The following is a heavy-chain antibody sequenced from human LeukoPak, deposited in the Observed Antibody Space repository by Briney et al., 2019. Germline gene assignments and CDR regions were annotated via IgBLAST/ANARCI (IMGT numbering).Heavy chain of an antibody. D-gene: IGHD3-22*01. J-gene: IGHJ4*02. Sequence: PGGSLRLSCAASGFTFSNYAMNWVCQAPGKGLEWVSTISGSGGSTYYADSVKGRFTISRDNSKNTLYLQMNSLRAEDTAVYYCPKRSYYDSSGYYFDYWGQGTLVTVSS. CDR2: ISGSGGST. V-gene: IGHV3-23*01. CDR1: GFTFSNYA. CDR3: PKRSYYDSSGYYFDY.